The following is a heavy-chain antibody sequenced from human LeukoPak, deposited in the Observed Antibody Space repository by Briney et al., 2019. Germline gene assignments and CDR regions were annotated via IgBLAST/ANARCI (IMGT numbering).Heavy chain of an antibody. CDR2: IIGGAGGT. V-gene: IGHV3-23*01. CDR3: ARAGNPIFYYYMDV. J-gene: IGHJ6*03. CDR1: GFSFSSHG. Sequence: GGSLRLSCAASGFSFSSHGMSWVRQAPGKGLEWVSGIIGGAGGTYYADSVKGRFTISRDNAKNTLYLQMNSLRAEDTAVYYCARAGNPIFYYYMDVWGKGITVTVSS.